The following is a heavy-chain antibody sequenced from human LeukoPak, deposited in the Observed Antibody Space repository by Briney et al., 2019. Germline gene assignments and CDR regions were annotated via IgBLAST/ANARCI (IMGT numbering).Heavy chain of an antibody. Sequence: PGGSLRLSCAASGFTFSSYSMNWVRQAPGKGREWVSYISSSSSTIYYADSVKGRFTISRDNAKNSLYLQMNSLRAEDTAVYYCARSVDSDYWGQGTLVTVSS. CDR2: ISSSSSTI. J-gene: IGHJ4*02. CDR3: ARSVDSDY. CDR1: GFTFSSYS. V-gene: IGHV3-48*04. D-gene: IGHD3-3*01.